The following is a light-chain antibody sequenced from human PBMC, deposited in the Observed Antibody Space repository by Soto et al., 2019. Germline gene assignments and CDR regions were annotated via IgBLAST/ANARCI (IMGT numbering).Light chain of an antibody. V-gene: IGKV1-5*03. CDR1: QSISSW. CDR3: QQYNSYSRT. J-gene: IGKJ1*01. Sequence: DIQMTQAPSTLSASVGDRVTITVRASQSISSWLAWYQQKPGKAPKLLTYKASSLESGVPSRFSGSGSGTEFTLTISSLQPDDFATYYCQQYNSYSRTFGQGTKVDIK. CDR2: KAS.